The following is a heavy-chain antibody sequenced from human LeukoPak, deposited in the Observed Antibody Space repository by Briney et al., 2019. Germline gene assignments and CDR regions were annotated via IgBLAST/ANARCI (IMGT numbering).Heavy chain of an antibody. CDR2: INHSGST. Sequence: NPGGSLRLSCAVSGFTFSRYWMSWVRQAPGKGLEWVGEINHSGSTNYNPSLKSRVTISVDTSKNQFSLKLSSVTAADTAVYYCARGVNSSGLNFDYWGQGTLVTVSS. CDR3: ARGVNSSGLNFDY. CDR1: GFTFSRYW. V-gene: IGHV4-34*01. D-gene: IGHD6-19*01. J-gene: IGHJ4*02.